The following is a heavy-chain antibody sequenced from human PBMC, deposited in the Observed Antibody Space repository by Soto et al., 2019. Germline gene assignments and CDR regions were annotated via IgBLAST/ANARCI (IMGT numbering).Heavy chain of an antibody. CDR3: AGDPYYYGSAF. D-gene: IGHD3-10*01. CDR1: GFRFSYHY. CDR2: ISGGGTTM. V-gene: IGHV3-11*01. Sequence: WGSRRLSCAASGFRFSYHYMTWIRQAPGKGLEWVSKISGGGTTMYYADSVKGRFTVSRDNAKNSLYLQMNSLRAEDTAVYYCAGDPYYYGSAFWGQGALVTVSS. J-gene: IGHJ4*02.